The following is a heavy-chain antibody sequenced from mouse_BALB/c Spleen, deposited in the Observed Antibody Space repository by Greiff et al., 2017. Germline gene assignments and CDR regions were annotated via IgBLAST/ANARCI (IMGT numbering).Heavy chain of an antibody. V-gene: IGHV1S81*02. CDR3: TRSLIYDGYPYAMDY. Sequence: VQLQQSGAELVKPGASVKLSCKASGYTFTSYYMYWVKQRPGQGLEWIGEINPSNGGTNFNEKFKSKATLTVDKSSSTAYMQLSSLTSEDSAVYYCTRSLIYDGYPYAMDYWGQGTSVTVSS. J-gene: IGHJ4*01. CDR1: GYTFTSYY. D-gene: IGHD2-3*01. CDR2: INPSNGGT.